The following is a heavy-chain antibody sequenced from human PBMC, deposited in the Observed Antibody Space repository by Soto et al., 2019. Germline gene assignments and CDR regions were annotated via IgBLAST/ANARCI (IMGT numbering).Heavy chain of an antibody. V-gene: IGHV4-30-4*02. J-gene: IGHJ4*02. D-gene: IGHD3-16*01. CDR1: GGSMSGGDYY. CDR3: ALALGVKFDRYSFDY. CDR2: IYYTGST. Sequence: SETLSLTCTVSGGSMSGGDYYWSWIRQPPGKGLEWIGFIYYTGSTYYNPSLQSRVTISVDTSKNQFSLRLTSVTAADTAMYYCALALGVKFDRYSFDYWGQGTLVTVSS.